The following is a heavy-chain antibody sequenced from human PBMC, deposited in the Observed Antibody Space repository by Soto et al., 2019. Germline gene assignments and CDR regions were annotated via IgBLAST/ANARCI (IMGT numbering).Heavy chain of an antibody. D-gene: IGHD3-10*01. V-gene: IGHV1-69*13. CDR1: GGTFSSYA. CDR3: ARGRPYYYGSGTPHYYYYGMDV. J-gene: IGHJ6*02. CDR2: IIPIFGTA. Sequence: EASVKVSCKASGGTFSSYAISWVRQAPGQGLEWMGGIIPIFGTANYAQKFQGRVTITADESTSTAYMELSSLRSEDTAMYYCARGRPYYYGSGTPHYYYYGMDVWGQGTTVTVSS.